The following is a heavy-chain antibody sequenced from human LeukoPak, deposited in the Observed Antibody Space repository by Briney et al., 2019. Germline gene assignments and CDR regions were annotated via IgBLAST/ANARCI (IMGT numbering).Heavy chain of an antibody. CDR2: INQDGSEK. J-gene: IGHJ4*02. V-gene: IGHV3-7*01. CDR1: GFTFSNYW. CDR3: ARISTAVAGADY. Sequence: PGGSLRLSCSASGFTFSNYWMSWVRQAPGKGLEWLANINQDGSEKYYADSVKGRFTVSRDNTKNSLYLQMDSLRAEDTAVYYCARISTAVAGADYWGQGTLVTVSS. D-gene: IGHD6-19*01.